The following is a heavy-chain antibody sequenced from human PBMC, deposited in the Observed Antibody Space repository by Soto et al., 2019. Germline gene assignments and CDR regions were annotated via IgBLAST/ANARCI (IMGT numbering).Heavy chain of an antibody. V-gene: IGHV1-3*01. D-gene: IGHD6-19*01. CDR1: GYTFTGYA. CDR3: ARAVAVPADFDF. Sequence: ASVKVSCKASGYTFTGYAMDWVRQAPGQRLEWMGWINAGNGNTKYSQKFQGRVTITRDTSASTAYMDLSSLRSEDTAVYYCARAVAVPADFDFWGQGTLVTVSS. CDR2: INAGNGNT. J-gene: IGHJ4*02.